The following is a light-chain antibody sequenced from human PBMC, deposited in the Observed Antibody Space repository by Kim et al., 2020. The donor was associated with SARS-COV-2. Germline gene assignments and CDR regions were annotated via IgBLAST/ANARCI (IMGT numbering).Light chain of an antibody. CDR2: YAS. CDR3: QQFNSYPRT. V-gene: IGKV1-13*02. CDR1: QGISSA. Sequence: ASRGDRVTIPCRASQGISSALAWYQQKPGKPPKLLIYYASTLENGVPSRFSGSGSGTDFTLTITRLQPEDFATFYCQQFNSYPRTFGGGTKVDIK. J-gene: IGKJ4*01.